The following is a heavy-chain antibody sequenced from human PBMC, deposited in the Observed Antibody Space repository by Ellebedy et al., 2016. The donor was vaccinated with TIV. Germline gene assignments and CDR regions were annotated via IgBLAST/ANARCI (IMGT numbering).Heavy chain of an antibody. D-gene: IGHD2-2*01. V-gene: IGHV2-5*01. J-gene: IGHJ4*02. CDR1: GFSLSTSGVG. CDR3: AHFTYASNFDY. Sequence: SGPTLVKPTQTLTLTCNFSGFSLSTSGVGVGWIRKPPGKALEWLALIYCNDDKRYSPSLKSRLTIPKDTSKNQVVLTMTNMDPVDTATYYCAHFTYASNFDYWGQGTLVTVSS. CDR2: IYCNDDK.